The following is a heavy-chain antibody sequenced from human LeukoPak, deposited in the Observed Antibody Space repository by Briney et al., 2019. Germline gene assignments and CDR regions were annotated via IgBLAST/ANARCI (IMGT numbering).Heavy chain of an antibody. D-gene: IGHD3-10*01. CDR1: GATFSSYA. CDR2: IIPIFGTA. V-gene: IGHV1-69*13. CDR3: ARSGGSGSYYYDY. J-gene: IGHJ4*02. Sequence: ASVKVSCKASGATFSSYAISWVRQAPGQGLEWMGGIIPIFGTANYAQKFQGRVTITADESTSTAYMELSSLRSEDTAVYYCARSGGSGSYYYDYWGQGTLVTVSS.